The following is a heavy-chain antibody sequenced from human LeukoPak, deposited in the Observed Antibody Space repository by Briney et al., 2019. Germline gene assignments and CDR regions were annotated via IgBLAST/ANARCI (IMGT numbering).Heavy chain of an antibody. V-gene: IGHV4-31*11. CDR1: GGSISSGGYF. D-gene: IGHD1-26*01. CDR3: ARSNSGRYAHNVWYFDL. Sequence: SETLSLTCAVSGGSISSGGYFWSWIRQHPGKGLEWIGHIYYSGSSYYNPTLKSRVTISVDTSKNQFSLKLSSVPAADTAVYYCARSNSGRYAHNVWYFDLWGRGTLVTVSS. J-gene: IGHJ2*01. CDR2: IYYSGSS.